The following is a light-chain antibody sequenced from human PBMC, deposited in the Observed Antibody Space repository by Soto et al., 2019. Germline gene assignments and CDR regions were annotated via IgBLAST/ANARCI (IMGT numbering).Light chain of an antibody. Sequence: QSALTQPASVSGSPGQSITISCTGPSSDVGSYRFVSWYQQHPGKAPTLMIYEGSERPSGVSDRFSGSKSGNTASLTISGLQAEDEADYFCCSYAGGSNVFGAGTKGTV. V-gene: IGLV2-23*03. J-gene: IGLJ1*01. CDR3: CSYAGGSNV. CDR2: EGS. CDR1: SSDVGSYRF.